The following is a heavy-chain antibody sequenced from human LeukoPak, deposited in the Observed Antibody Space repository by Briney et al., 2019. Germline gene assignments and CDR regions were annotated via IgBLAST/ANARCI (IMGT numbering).Heavy chain of an antibody. CDR2: ISAYNGNT. D-gene: IGHD6-19*01. Sequence: ASVKVSCKASGYTFTSYGISWVRQAPGQGLEWMGWISAYNGNTNYAQKLQGRVTMTTDTTTSTAYMELRSLRSDDTAVYYCARVEGIAVAGTRFFDYWGQGTLVTVSS. CDR3: ARVEGIAVAGTRFFDY. J-gene: IGHJ4*02. V-gene: IGHV1-18*01. CDR1: GYTFTSYG.